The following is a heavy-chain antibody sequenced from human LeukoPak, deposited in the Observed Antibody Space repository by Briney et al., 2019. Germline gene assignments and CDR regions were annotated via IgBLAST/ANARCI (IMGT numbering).Heavy chain of an antibody. D-gene: IGHD5-12*01. Sequence: QPGGSLRLSCAASGFTFSSYAMSWVRQAPGKGLEWVSAISGSGGSTYYADSVKGRFTISRDNSKNTLYLQMNSLRAEDTAVYYCARDPGLPLTYYYYGMDVWGQGTTVTVSS. CDR1: GFTFSSYA. V-gene: IGHV3-23*01. CDR3: ARDPGLPLTYYYYGMDV. CDR2: ISGSGGST. J-gene: IGHJ6*02.